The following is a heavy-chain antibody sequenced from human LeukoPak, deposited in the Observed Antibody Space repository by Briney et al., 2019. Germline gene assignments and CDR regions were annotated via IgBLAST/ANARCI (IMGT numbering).Heavy chain of an antibody. Sequence: PGGSLRLSCAASGFTFSSYGMHWVRQAPGKGLEWVAVISYDGSNKYYADSVKGRFTISRDNSKNTLYLQMSSLRAEDTAVYYCAKDPSSSSFDYWGQGTLVTVSS. CDR1: GFTFSSYG. CDR3: AKDPSSSSFDY. CDR2: ISYDGSNK. D-gene: IGHD6-6*01. V-gene: IGHV3-30*18. J-gene: IGHJ4*02.